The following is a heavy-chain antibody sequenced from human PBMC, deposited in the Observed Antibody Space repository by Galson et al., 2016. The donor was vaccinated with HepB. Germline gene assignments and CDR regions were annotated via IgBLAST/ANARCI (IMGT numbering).Heavy chain of an antibody. CDR1: GFTLSNYG. D-gene: IGHD1-1*01. V-gene: IGHV3-30*03. J-gene: IGHJ4*02. CDR3: ARDAAYNRFDY. Sequence: SLRLSCAASGFTLSNYGMHWVRQAPGKGLEWVTVISYDGSYKYYADSVKGRFTISRDNSKNSLYLQMSSLRAEDTAVYYCARDAAYNRFDYWGQGTLVTVAS. CDR2: ISYDGSYK.